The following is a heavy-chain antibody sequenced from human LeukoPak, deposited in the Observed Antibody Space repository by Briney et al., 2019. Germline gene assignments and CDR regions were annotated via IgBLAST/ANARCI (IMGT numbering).Heavy chain of an antibody. CDR1: GGSISRSDHY. Sequence: TSETLSLTCSVSGGSISRSDHYWSWIRQPPGKGLEWIGYIYYSGSTNYNPSLKSRVTISVDTSKNQFSLKLSSVTAADTAVYYCARDLLESGRGGWFDPWGQGTLVTVSS. J-gene: IGHJ5*02. D-gene: IGHD1-26*01. V-gene: IGHV4-61*08. CDR3: ARDLLESGRGGWFDP. CDR2: IYYSGST.